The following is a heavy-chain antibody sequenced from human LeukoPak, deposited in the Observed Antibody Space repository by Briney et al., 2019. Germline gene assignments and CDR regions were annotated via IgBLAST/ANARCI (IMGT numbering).Heavy chain of an antibody. D-gene: IGHD2/OR15-2a*01. J-gene: IGHJ5*02. CDR1: GFTFDDYA. Sequence: GGSLRLSCAASGFTFDDYAMHWVRQAPGKGLEWVSGISWNSGSIGYADSVKGRFTISRDNAKNSLYLQMNSLRAEDTALYYCAKDFRFDPWGQGTLVTVSS. CDR2: ISWNSGSI. V-gene: IGHV3-9*01. CDR3: AKDFRFDP.